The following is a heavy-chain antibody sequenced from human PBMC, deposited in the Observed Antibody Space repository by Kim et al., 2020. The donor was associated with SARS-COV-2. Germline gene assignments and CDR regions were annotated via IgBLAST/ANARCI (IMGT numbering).Heavy chain of an antibody. Sequence: YYPDSVKRRFIIARDSSKNMLDLQMNSLRAEETAVYYCAKTIVEARFFDYWGPGTLVTVSP. D-gene: IGHD6-6*01. J-gene: IGHJ4*02. V-gene: IGHV3-23*01. CDR3: AKTIVEARFFDY.